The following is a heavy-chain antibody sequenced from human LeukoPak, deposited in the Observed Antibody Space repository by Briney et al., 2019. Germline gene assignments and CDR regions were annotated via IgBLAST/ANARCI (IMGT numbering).Heavy chain of an antibody. D-gene: IGHD6-19*01. V-gene: IGHV3-23*01. CDR3: AKDVVPDSGWDLDY. CDR2: IYPSGDST. J-gene: IGHJ4*02. Sequence: GGSLRLPCAASGFTFSTHSMTWVRQGPGKGLEWVSSIYPSGDSTFYADSVKGRFTISRDNSKNTLYLQMSSLRTEDTAIYYRAKDVVPDSGWDLDYWGQGTLVTVSS. CDR1: GFTFSTHS.